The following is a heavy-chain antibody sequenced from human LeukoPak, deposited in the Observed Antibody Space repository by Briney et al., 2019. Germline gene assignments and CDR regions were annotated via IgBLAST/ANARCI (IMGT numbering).Heavy chain of an antibody. CDR1: GFSFRNYG. D-gene: IGHD2-8*02. CDR2: IWSDGNNK. CDR3: AKDPGASVPGFYMDA. V-gene: IGHV3-30*02. Sequence: GGSLRLSCVASGFSFRNYGMHWVRQATSKGLEWVSFIWSDGNNKKYGDSVKGRFTISRDNSNNMLYLQMDSLRPEDTGVYYCAKDPGASVPGFYMDAWGKGTTVIVSS. J-gene: IGHJ6*03.